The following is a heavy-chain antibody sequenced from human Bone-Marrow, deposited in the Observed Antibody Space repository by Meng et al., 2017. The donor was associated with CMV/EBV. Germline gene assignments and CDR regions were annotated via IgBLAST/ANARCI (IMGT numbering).Heavy chain of an antibody. D-gene: IGHD3-3*01. CDR2: IRYDGGNK. V-gene: IGHV3-30*02. Sequence: GGSLRLSCAASGFRFSSYGMHWVRQVPGQGLEWVAFIRYDGGNKYFTDSVKGRFTISRDNAKNSLYLQMNSLRAEDTAVYYCASGQVYYDFWSGYNYGMAVWGQGTTVTVSS. CDR3: ASGQVYYDFWSGYNYGMAV. CDR1: GFRFSSYG. J-gene: IGHJ6*02.